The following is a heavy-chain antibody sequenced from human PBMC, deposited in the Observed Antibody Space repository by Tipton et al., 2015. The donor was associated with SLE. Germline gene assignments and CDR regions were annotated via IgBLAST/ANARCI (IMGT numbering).Heavy chain of an antibody. CDR1: GYTFSSYD. Sequence: QLVQSGAEVKKPGASVKVSCKASGYTFSSYDINWVRQATGQGLEWMGWMNPNSGNTGYAQKFQGRVTMTRSTSISTAYMELSSLRSEDTAVYYCARRGSYSGYYYYGMDVWGQGTTVTVSS. V-gene: IGHV1-8*01. CDR2: MNPNSGNT. D-gene: IGHD1-26*01. J-gene: IGHJ6*02. CDR3: ARRGSYSGYYYYGMDV.